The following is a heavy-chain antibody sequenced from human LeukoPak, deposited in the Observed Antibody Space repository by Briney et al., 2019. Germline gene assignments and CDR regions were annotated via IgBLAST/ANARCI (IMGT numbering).Heavy chain of an antibody. V-gene: IGHV4-39*07. Sequence: SETLSLTCTVSGGSISSSSYYWGWIRQPPGKGLEWIGSIYYSGSTYYNPSLKSRVTISVDTSKNQFSLKLSSVTAADPAVYHCARGISDAAAGTDFDYWGQGTLVTVSS. D-gene: IGHD6-13*01. CDR3: ARGISDAAAGTDFDY. CDR2: IYYSGST. CDR1: GGSISSSSYY. J-gene: IGHJ4*02.